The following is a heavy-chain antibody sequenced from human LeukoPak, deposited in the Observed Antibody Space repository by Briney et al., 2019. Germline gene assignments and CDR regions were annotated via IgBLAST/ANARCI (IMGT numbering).Heavy chain of an antibody. Sequence: GGSLRLSCAASGFTFSSYWMTWVRQAPGKGLEWVANIKRDGSDKYYVGSVDGRFTISRDNAKNSLYLQMNSLRAEDTAVYYCARRYDSSGYYYQSLDYWGQGTLVTVSS. CDR2: IKRDGSDK. CDR1: GFTFSSYW. CDR3: ARRYDSSGYYYQSLDY. J-gene: IGHJ4*02. V-gene: IGHV3-7*01. D-gene: IGHD3-22*01.